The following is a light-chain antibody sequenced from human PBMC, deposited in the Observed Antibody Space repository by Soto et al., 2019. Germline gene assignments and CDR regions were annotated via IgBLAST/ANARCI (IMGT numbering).Light chain of an antibody. CDR1: QGIRND. CDR3: QQYSHLIT. CDR2: AAS. J-gene: IGKJ5*01. Sequence: AIQMTQSPSSLSASVGDRVTITCRASQGIRNDLGWYQQKPGKAPKLLIYAASSLQSGVPSRFSGSGSGTDFTLTISSLHPEDIATYYCQQYSHLITFGQGTRLEI. V-gene: IGKV1-6*01.